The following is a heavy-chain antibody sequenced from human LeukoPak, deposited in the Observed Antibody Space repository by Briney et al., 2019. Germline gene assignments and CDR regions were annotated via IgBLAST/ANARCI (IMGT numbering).Heavy chain of an antibody. V-gene: IGHV3-23*01. CDR2: ISDNGRST. D-gene: IGHD1-7*01. Sequence: AGGSLRLSCGASGFTFSSNAMYWVRQAPGKELEWVSAISDNGRSTYYADSVKGRFTISRDKSKNTLYLQMNSLRAEDTAVYYCAKDLAGTTSFDYWGQGTLVTVSS. CDR3: AKDLAGTTSFDY. J-gene: IGHJ4*02. CDR1: GFTFSSNA.